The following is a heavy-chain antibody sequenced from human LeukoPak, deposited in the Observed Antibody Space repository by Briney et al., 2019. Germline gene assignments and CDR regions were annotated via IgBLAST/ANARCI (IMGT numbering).Heavy chain of an antibody. V-gene: IGHV5-51*01. Sequence: GESLQISCQGSGYSFTSYWIGWVRQLPGKGLEGMGIIYPGDSDTRYSPSFQGQVTISADKSISTAYLQWSSLKASDTAMYYCVRRSRGGTTFSEDWGQGALVTVSS. D-gene: IGHD2-15*01. J-gene: IGHJ4*02. CDR1: GYSFTSYW. CDR2: IYPGDSDT. CDR3: VRRSRGGTTFSED.